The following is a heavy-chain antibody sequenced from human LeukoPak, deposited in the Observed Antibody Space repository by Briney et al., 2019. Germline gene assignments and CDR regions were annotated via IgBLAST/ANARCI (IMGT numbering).Heavy chain of an antibody. CDR3: ARDQGGVGY. J-gene: IGHJ4*02. CDR2: ISSFSGTI. Sequence: GGSLRLSCVASGITFSSYSMNWVRQAPGKGLEWVSYISSFSGTINYADSVKGRFTISRDNDKNSLYLQMNSLRAEDTAVYYCARDQGGVGYWGKGTLVTVSS. CDR1: GITFSSYS. D-gene: IGHD3-16*01. V-gene: IGHV3-48*01.